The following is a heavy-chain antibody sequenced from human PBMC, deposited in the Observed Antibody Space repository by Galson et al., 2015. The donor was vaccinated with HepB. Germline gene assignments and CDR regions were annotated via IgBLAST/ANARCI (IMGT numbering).Heavy chain of an antibody. D-gene: IGHD1-1*01. CDR1: GYTFISYD. J-gene: IGHJ5*02. CDR3: ARHPSGTGWFDP. V-gene: IGHV1-8*01. Sequence: SVKVSCKASGYTFISYDINWVRQANGQGPEWMGWMNPNSGKTSYAQKFQGRVTMTRNTSISTAYMELSSLRSEDTAVYYCARHPSGTGWFDPWGQGTLVTVSS. CDR2: MNPNSGKT.